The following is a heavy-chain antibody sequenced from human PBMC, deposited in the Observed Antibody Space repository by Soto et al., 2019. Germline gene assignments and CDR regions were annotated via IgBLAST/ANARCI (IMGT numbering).Heavy chain of an antibody. D-gene: IGHD6-13*01. J-gene: IGHJ4*02. CDR1: RGTVTTDA. V-gene: IGHV1-69*01. Sequence: QVQLVQSGAEVKKPGSSVSVSCKSSRGTVTTDAISWVRQAPGQGLEWMGVIIPVFGPPTYAQKFQGRLTITADESTTTAHLELRNLRSEDTAIYYCARGGLNSGWFRTFDFWGQGTLVIVSS. CDR3: ARGGLNSGWFRTFDF. CDR2: IIPVFGPP.